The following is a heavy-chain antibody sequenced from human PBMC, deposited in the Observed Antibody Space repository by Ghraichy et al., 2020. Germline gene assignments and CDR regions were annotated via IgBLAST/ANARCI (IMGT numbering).Heavy chain of an antibody. CDR1: GYSFTSYW. CDR3: ARQQWLVPQSNDAFDI. V-gene: IGHV5-51*01. D-gene: IGHD6-19*01. J-gene: IGHJ3*02. Sequence: GESLNISCKGSGYSFTSYWIDWVRQMPGKGLEWMGIIYPGDSDTRYSPSFQGQVTISADKSISTAYLQWSSLKASDTAMYYCARQQWLVPQSNDAFDIWGQGTMVTVSS. CDR2: IYPGDSDT.